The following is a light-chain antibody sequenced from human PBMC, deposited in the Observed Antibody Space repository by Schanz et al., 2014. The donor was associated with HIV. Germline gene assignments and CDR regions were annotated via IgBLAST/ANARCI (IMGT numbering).Light chain of an antibody. Sequence: QSALTQPPSASGSPGQSISISCTGSSSDIGGYKSVSWYQQHPDKVPKLVIYDVIKRPSGVSNRFSGSKSGNTASLTISGLQAEDEADYYCGSYTSSNTYVFGTGTKLTVL. CDR1: SSDIGGYKS. J-gene: IGLJ1*01. V-gene: IGLV2-14*03. CDR3: GSYTSSNTYV. CDR2: DVI.